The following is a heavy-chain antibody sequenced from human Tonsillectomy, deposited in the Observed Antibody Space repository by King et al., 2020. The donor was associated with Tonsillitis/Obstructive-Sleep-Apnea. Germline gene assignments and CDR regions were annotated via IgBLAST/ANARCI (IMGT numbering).Heavy chain of an antibody. CDR3: AKGGEDTAMVTEYFDY. D-gene: IGHD5-18*01. J-gene: IGHJ4*02. V-gene: IGHV3-23*04. Sequence: VQLVESGGGSVQPGGSLRLSCAASGFTFSSYAMTWVRQAPGKGLEWVSVISGSGGSTYYADSVKGRFTISRDNSKNTLYLQMNSLRAEDTAVYYCAKGGEDTAMVTEYFDYWGQGTLVTVSS. CDR2: ISGSGGST. CDR1: GFTFSSYA.